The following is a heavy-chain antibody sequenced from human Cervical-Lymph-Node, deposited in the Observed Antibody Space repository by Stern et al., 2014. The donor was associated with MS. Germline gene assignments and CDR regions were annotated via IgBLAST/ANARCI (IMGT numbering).Heavy chain of an antibody. D-gene: IGHD5-18*01. J-gene: IGHJ4*02. Sequence: QVQLVQSGPGLVKPSQTLSLTCTVSGDSISSGGYYWTWIRQHPGKGLEWIGFIYYSGSTYYNPSLKSRVVISIDTAKEQFSLKLSSVTAADTAVYYCARLRTAMDLIDYWGQGTLVTVSS. CDR1: GDSISSGGYY. V-gene: IGHV4-31*03. CDR3: ARLRTAMDLIDY. CDR2: IYYSGST.